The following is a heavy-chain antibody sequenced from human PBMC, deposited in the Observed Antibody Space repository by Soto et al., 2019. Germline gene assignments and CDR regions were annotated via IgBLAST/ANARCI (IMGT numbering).Heavy chain of an antibody. V-gene: IGHV1-69*06. J-gene: IGHJ4*02. Sequence: ASVKVSCKSSGGTSSSFINYPINWVRQAPGQGLEWMGGIVPNVGTVNYAQKFRGKVTITADKSTGTAYMELSSLRSEDTALYYCARRDTSGFLRYFDNWGQGTQVTVSS. D-gene: IGHD3-3*01. CDR3: ARRDTSGFLRYFDN. CDR2: IVPNVGTV. CDR1: GGTSSSFINYP.